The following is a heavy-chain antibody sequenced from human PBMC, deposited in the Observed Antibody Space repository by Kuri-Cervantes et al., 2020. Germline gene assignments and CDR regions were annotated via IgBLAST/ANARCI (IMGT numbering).Heavy chain of an antibody. J-gene: IGHJ4*02. Sequence: GGSLRLSCAASGFTFSSTHGMSWVRQAPGRGLEWVSGVSGSGSYTYYADSVKGRFTIYRDNSKSTLYLQMNSLRAEDTALYYCANGRAVTTHPAYWGQGTLVTVSS. CDR2: VSGSGSYT. V-gene: IGHV3-23*01. CDR3: ANGRAVTTHPAY. D-gene: IGHD4-11*01. CDR1: GFTFSSTHG.